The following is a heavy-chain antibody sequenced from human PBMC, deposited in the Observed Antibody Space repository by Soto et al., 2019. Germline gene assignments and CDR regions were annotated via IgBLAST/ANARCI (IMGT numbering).Heavy chain of an antibody. CDR2: ISGSGGST. J-gene: IGHJ4*02. CDR3: AKAEGQYCTNGVCSPYFDY. V-gene: IGHV3-23*01. CDR1: GFPLSSCA. Sequence: GGSKLLSCTSSGFPLSSCAMSLVRKATGKGLKWVSAISGSGGSTYYADSVKGRFTISRDNSKNTLYLQMNSLRAEDTAVYYCAKAEGQYCTNGVCSPYFDYWGQGTLVTVSS. D-gene: IGHD2-8*01.